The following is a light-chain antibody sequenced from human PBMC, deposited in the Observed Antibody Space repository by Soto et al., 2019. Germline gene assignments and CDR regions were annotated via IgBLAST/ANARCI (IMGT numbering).Light chain of an antibody. V-gene: IGLV8-61*01. J-gene: IGLJ1*01. CDR2: NTN. CDR3: VLYMGSGTPYV. Sequence: QTVVTQEPSFSVSPGGTVTLTCGLSSGSVFTTYYPSWYQQTPGQAPRTLIYNTNTRSSGVPDRFSGSMLGNKAALTITGAQVDDESDYYCVLYMGSGTPYVFGTGTKLTVL. CDR1: SGSVFTTYY.